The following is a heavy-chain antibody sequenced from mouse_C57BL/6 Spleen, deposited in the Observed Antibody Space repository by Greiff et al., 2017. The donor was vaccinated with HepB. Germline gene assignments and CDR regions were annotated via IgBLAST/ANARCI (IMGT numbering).Heavy chain of an antibody. D-gene: IGHD1-1*01. Sequence: DVQLVESGGDLVKPGGSLKLSCAASGFTFSSYGMSWVRQTPDKRLEWVATISSGGSYTYYPDSVKGRFTISRDNAKNTLYLQMSSLKSEDTAMYYCARLYGSSSYYAMDYWGQGTSVTVSS. J-gene: IGHJ4*01. CDR1: GFTFSSYG. CDR3: ARLYGSSSYYAMDY. V-gene: IGHV5-6*01. CDR2: ISSGGSYT.